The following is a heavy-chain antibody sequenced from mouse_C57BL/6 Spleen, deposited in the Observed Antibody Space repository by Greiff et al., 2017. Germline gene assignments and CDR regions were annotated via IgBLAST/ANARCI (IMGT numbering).Heavy chain of an antibody. J-gene: IGHJ4*01. V-gene: IGHV1-15*01. Sequence: VQLQQSGAELVRPGASVTLSCKASGYTFTDYEMHWVKQTPVHGLEWIGAIDPETGGTAYNQKFKGKAILTADKSSSTAYMELRSLTSEDSAVYYCTREGNWEAMDYWGQGTSVTVSS. CDR1: GYTFTDYE. D-gene: IGHD4-1*01. CDR3: TREGNWEAMDY. CDR2: IDPETGGT.